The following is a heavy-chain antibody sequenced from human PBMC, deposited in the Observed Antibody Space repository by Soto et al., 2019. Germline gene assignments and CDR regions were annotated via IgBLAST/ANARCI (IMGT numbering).Heavy chain of an antibody. CDR3: AISSSWYFGLAN. CDR2: ISSSSSYI. CDR1: GFTFSSYS. D-gene: IGHD6-13*01. V-gene: IGHV3-21*01. Sequence: GGSLRLSCAASGFTFSSYSMNWVRQAPGKGLEWVSSISSSSSYIYYADSVKGRFTISRDNAKNSLYLQMNSLRAEDTAVYYCAISSSWYFGLANWGQGTLVTVSS. J-gene: IGHJ4*02.